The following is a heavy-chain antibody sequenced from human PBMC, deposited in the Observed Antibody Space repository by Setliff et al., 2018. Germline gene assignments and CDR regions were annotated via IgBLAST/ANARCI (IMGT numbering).Heavy chain of an antibody. J-gene: IGHJ6*02. V-gene: IGHV1-8*02. CDR1: GYTFTSYD. CDR2: MNPNSGNT. CDR3: ARGRERDYNFWSGYYTYHYYGMDV. Sequence: ASVKVSCKASGYTFTSYDINWVRQATGQGLEWMGWMNPNSGNTGYAQKFQGRVTMTRNTSISTAYMELSSLRSEDTAVYYCARGRERDYNFWSGYYTYHYYGMDVWGQGTTVTVSS. D-gene: IGHD3-3*01.